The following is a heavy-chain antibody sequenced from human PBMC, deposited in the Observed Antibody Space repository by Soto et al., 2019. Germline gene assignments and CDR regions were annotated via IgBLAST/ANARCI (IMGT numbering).Heavy chain of an antibody. CDR3: VKDKGVTAQKYYFDY. CDR2: ITNDGSNK. J-gene: IGHJ4*02. D-gene: IGHD2-8*01. V-gene: IGHV3-30*02. Sequence: GGSLRLSCAASGFTFSDYNMHWVRQAPGKGLEWVAFITNDGSNKYYADSVKGRFTISRDNSKSTLFLQMNSLRIEDTAVYYCVKDKGVTAQKYYFDYWGQGTLVTVSS. CDR1: GFTFSDYN.